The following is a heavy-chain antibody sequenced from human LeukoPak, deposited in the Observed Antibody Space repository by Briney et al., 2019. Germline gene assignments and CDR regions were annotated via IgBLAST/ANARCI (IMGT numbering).Heavy chain of an antibody. Sequence: GGSLRLSCAASGFTFDDYAMYWVRQAPGKGLEWVSGISWNSGRIGYADSVKGRFTISRDNAKNSLYLQMNSLRAEDTALYYCAKDTSSGHNYYYYGMDVWGQGTTVTVSS. CDR2: ISWNSGRI. D-gene: IGHD6-19*01. CDR1: GFTFDDYA. V-gene: IGHV3-9*01. CDR3: AKDTSSGHNYYYYGMDV. J-gene: IGHJ6*02.